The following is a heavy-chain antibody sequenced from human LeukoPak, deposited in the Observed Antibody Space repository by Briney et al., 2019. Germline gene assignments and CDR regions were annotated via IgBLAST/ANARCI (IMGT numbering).Heavy chain of an antibody. CDR3: ARALEYYYDSSGYYVRGGWFDP. CDR2: IYYSGST. CDR1: GGSISSYY. Sequence: SETLSLTCTVSGGSISSYYWSWIRQPPGKGLEWIGYIYYSGSTNYNPSLKSRVTISVDTSKNQSSLKLSSVTAADTAVYYCARALEYYYDSSGYYVRGGWFDPWGQGTLVTVSS. D-gene: IGHD3-22*01. V-gene: IGHV4-59*01. J-gene: IGHJ5*02.